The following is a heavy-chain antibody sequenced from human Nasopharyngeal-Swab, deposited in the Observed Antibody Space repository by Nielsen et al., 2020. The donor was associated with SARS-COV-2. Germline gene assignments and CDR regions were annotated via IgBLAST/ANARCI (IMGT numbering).Heavy chain of an antibody. CDR1: GFTFSSYG. D-gene: IGHD3-16*01. V-gene: IGHV3-30*02. J-gene: IGHJ6*03. CDR2: IRYDGFNQ. CDR3: AKDHKMDSGGGVGYMDV. Sequence: GESLKISCAASGFTFSSYGMHWVRQAPGEGLEWVAFIRYDGFNQHYADSVKGRFTISRESFKNTLYLQLNSLRAEDTAVYYCAKDHKMDSGGGVGYMDVWGKGTTVTVSS.